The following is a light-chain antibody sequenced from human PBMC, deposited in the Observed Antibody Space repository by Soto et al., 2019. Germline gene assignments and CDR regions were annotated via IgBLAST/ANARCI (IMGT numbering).Light chain of an antibody. CDR1: QSVSSSY. J-gene: IGKJ2*01. CDR2: GAS. CDR3: QQYGSSPQT. Sequence: EIGLTQSPGTLSLSPGERATLSCRASQSVSSSYLAWYQQKPGQAPRLLIYGASSRATGIPDRFSGSGSGTDFTLTISRLEPEDLAVYYCQQYGSSPQTFGQGTKLEIK. V-gene: IGKV3-20*01.